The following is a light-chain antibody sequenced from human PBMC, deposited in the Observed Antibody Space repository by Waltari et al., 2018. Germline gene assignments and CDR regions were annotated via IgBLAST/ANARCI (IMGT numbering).Light chain of an antibody. CDR2: ESS. CDR3: QQRYKWPLT. Sequence: EIVLTQSPATLPLSPGERATLSCRASQSVSTYLACYQQRPGQAPRLLIYESSNRATGIPARFSGIGSETDFTLTISSLEPEDFAVYYCQQRYKWPLTFGGGSKVEI. CDR1: QSVSTY. J-gene: IGKJ4*01. V-gene: IGKV3-11*01.